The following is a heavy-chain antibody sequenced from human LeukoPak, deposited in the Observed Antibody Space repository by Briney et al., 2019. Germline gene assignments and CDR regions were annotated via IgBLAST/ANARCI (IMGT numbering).Heavy chain of an antibody. J-gene: IGHJ5*02. V-gene: IGHV4-4*07. CDR2: INTSGST. CDR3: AREGGDPRWLDP. Sequence: SETLSLTCTVSGGSISCYYWTCIRQPAGKGLEWIGRINTSGSTNYNPSLRSRVTMSVNTSKNQFSLNLTSVPAADTAVYSCAREGGDPRWLDPWGQGTLVTVSS. CDR1: GGSISCYY. D-gene: IGHD6-25*01.